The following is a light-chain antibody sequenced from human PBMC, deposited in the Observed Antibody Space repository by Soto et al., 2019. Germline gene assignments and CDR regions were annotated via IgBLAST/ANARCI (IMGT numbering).Light chain of an antibody. CDR3: NSYTNTAARV. V-gene: IGLV2-14*01. J-gene: IGLJ1*01. Sequence: QAVVTQPASVSGSPGQSITISCTGTSSDVGANNYVSWYQQHPGKVPKLMIYEVSNRPSGISNRFSGSKSGNTASLTISGLQAEDEADYYCNSYTNTAARVFGTGTKLTVL. CDR2: EVS. CDR1: SSDVGANNY.